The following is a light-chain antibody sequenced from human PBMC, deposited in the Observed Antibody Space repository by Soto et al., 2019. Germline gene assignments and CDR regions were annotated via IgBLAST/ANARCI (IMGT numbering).Light chain of an antibody. CDR3: QQSGSSPSIT. CDR2: GAS. J-gene: IGKJ5*01. Sequence: EIVLTQSPGTLSLSPGERATLSCRASQSVSSNYLVWYQQKSGQAPRLLIYGASSRATGIPDRFSGSGSGTDFTLTISRLEPQDFAVYYCQQSGSSPSITFGQGTRLEIK. V-gene: IGKV3-20*01. CDR1: QSVSSNY.